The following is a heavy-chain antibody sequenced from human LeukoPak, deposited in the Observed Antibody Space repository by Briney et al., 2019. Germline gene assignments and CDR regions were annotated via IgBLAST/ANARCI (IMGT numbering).Heavy chain of an antibody. Sequence: PGGSLRLSCAASGFTFSSYGISWVRQAPGKGLEWASHINAGGSSTYYTGSVKGRFTISRDNSKNTVYLQMNSLRAEDTALYYCAKKVVVGATSPYSDFQDWGQGTLVTVSS. V-gene: IGHV3-23*01. D-gene: IGHD1-26*01. J-gene: IGHJ1*01. CDR1: GFTFSSYG. CDR2: INAGGSST. CDR3: AKKVVVGATSPYSDFQD.